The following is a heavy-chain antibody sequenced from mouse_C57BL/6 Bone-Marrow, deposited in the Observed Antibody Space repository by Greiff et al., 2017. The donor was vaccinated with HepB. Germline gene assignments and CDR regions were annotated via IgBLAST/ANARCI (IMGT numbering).Heavy chain of an antibody. J-gene: IGHJ4*01. CDR2: ISSGGSYT. CDR3: ARHGIPMDY. Sequence: EVQLQESGGDLVKPGGSLKLSCAASGFTFSSYGMSWVRQTPDKRLEWVATISSGGSYTYYTDSVKGRFTISRDNAKNTLYLQMSSLKSEDTAMYYCARHGIPMDYWGQGTSVTVSS. CDR1: GFTFSSYG. V-gene: IGHV5-6*01.